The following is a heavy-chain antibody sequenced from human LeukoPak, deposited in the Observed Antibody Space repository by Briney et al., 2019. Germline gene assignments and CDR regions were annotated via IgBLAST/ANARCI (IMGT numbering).Heavy chain of an antibody. CDR1: GFTFSSYS. Sequence: GGSLRLSCAASGFTFSSYSMNWVRQAPGKGLEWVSYISSSSTTIYYADSVKGRFTISRDNAKNSLYLQMNSLRAEDTAVYYCASSSSGYYSTALDYWGQGTLVTVSS. D-gene: IGHD3-22*01. V-gene: IGHV3-48*04. CDR3: ASSSSGYYSTALDY. J-gene: IGHJ4*02. CDR2: ISSSSTTI.